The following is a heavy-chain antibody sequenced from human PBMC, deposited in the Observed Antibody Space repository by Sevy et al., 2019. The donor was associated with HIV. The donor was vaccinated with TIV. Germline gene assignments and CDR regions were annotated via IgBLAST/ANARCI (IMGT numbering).Heavy chain of an antibody. J-gene: IGHJ4*02. Sequence: GGSLRLSCAASGFTFSFYGMHWVRQAPGKGLEWVAFIRYDGSNKYYVDSVEGRFTISRDNSKNTLYLQMNSLRAEDTAVYYCAKDLAVAGPYYFDYWGQGTLVTVSS. CDR2: IRYDGSNK. CDR3: AKDLAVAGPYYFDY. V-gene: IGHV3-30*02. CDR1: GFTFSFYG. D-gene: IGHD6-19*01.